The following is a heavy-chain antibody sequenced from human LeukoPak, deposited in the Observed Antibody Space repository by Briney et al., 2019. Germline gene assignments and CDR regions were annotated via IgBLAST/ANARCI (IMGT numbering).Heavy chain of an antibody. V-gene: IGHV4-59*08. CDR3: ARAGRDWKSGYHFDY. J-gene: IGHJ4*02. Sequence: KPSETLSLTCTVSGGSISGYYWTWIRQPPGKGLEWIGYIYYSGSTNYSPSLKGRVTISVDTSKNQFSLNLSSVTATDPAVYYCARAGRDWKSGYHFDYWGQGTLVTVSS. CDR1: GGSISGYY. CDR2: IYYSGST. D-gene: IGHD2-21*01.